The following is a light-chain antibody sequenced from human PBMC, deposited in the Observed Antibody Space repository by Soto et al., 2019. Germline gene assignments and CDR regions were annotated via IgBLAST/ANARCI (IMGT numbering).Light chain of an antibody. Sequence: QSFLTQPPSASGTPGQRVTISASGSSSNIGSNTVRWYQQVPGTAPKLLIYDNDEMPSGVPGRFSGSKSGTSASLAISGLQYEDEDDYYCAPWDDSRXGYVVGPGTKVXV. CDR1: SSNIGSNT. CDR3: APWDDSRXGYV. J-gene: IGLJ1*01. V-gene: IGLV1-44*01. CDR2: DND.